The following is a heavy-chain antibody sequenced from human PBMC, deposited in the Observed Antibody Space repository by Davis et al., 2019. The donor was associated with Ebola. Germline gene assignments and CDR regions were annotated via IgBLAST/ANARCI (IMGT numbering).Heavy chain of an antibody. CDR1: GYTFTSYG. CDR3: AIDADFGEYGWFDP. D-gene: IGHD4-17*01. CDR2: ISAYNGNT. Sequence: AASVKVSCKASGYTFTSYGISWVRQAPGQGLEWMGWISAYNGNTNYAQKLQGRVTMTTDTSTSTAYMELRSLRPDDTATYYCAIDADFGEYGWFDPWGQGTLVTVSS. J-gene: IGHJ5*02. V-gene: IGHV1-18*04.